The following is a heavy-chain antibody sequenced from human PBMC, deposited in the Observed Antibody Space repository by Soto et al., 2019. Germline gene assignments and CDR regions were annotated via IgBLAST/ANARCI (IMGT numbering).Heavy chain of an antibody. D-gene: IGHD6-25*01. CDR1: GFTFSSYS. Sequence: VGSLRLSCAASGFTFSSYSMNWVRQAPGKGLEWVSSISSSSSYMYYADSVKGRFTISRDNAKNSLYLQMNSLRAEDTAVYYCARDPSSDYYYYYGMDVWGQGTTVTVS. CDR2: ISSSSSYM. J-gene: IGHJ6*02. CDR3: ARDPSSDYYYYYGMDV. V-gene: IGHV3-21*01.